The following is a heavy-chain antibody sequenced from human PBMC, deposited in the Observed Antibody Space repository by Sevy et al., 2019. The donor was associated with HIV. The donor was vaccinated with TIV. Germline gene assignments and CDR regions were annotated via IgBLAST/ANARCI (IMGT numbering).Heavy chain of an antibody. CDR3: VREGVGGYSYSLDC. CDR1: GFTFSVYW. V-gene: IGHV3-7*01. D-gene: IGHD5-18*01. Sequence: GGSLRLSCAASGFTFSVYWMSWVRQAPGKGLEWVATMKEDGSDKDDVDSVKARFTISRDNAKNSLYLQMNSLRAEDKAVYYCVREGVGGYSYSLDCWGQRTLVTVSS. J-gene: IGHJ4*02. CDR2: MKEDGSDK.